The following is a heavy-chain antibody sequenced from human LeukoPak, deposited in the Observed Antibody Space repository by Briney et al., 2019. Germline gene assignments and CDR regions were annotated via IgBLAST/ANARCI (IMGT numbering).Heavy chain of an antibody. Sequence: GGSLRLSCAASGFTFSSYAMSWVRQAPGKGLEWASGISWNSGSIGYADSVKGRFTISRDNAKNSLYLQMNSLRAEDTALYYCAKVPGYSSGWYLDYFDYWGQGTLVTVSS. CDR2: ISWNSGSI. J-gene: IGHJ4*02. V-gene: IGHV3-9*01. CDR1: GFTFSSYA. CDR3: AKVPGYSSGWYLDYFDY. D-gene: IGHD6-19*01.